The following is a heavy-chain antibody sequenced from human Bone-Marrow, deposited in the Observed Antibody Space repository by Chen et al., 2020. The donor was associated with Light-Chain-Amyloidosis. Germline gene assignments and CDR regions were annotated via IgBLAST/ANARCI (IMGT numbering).Heavy chain of an antibody. V-gene: IGHV3-23*04. CDR1: GFTFSSYA. J-gene: IGHJ6*02. CDR2: ISGSGGIT. Sequence: EVQVVESGGGLVQPGGSLRLSCAASGFTFSSYAMSWVRQAPGKGLEWVSSISGSGGITYYADSVKGRFTLSRDNSKNTLSLQMNSLRAEDTAVYYCAKFLDRGSWYYYYGMDVWGQGTTVTVSS. D-gene: IGHD3-10*01. CDR3: AKFLDRGSWYYYYGMDV.